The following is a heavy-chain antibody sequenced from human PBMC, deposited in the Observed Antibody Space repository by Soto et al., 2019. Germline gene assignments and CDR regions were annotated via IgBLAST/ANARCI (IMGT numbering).Heavy chain of an antibody. CDR2: ISSSSSTI. Sequence: EVQRVESGGGLVQPGGSLILSCAASGFTFSHYSMNWVPQAPGNGLEWGSYISSSSSTIYYADSVKGRFTISRDNAKNSLFLQMNSLRAEHTAVYYCAKDIHVGGQGTLVTVSS. CDR1: GFTFSHYS. J-gene: IGHJ4*02. D-gene: IGHD2-15*01. CDR3: AKDIHV. V-gene: IGHV3-48*01.